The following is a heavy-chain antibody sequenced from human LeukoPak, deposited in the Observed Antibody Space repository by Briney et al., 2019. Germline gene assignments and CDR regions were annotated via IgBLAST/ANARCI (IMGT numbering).Heavy chain of an antibody. D-gene: IGHD3-10*01. Sequence: GGSLRLSCAASGFTLSSYGMHWVRQAPGKGLEWVAFIRYDGSNKYYADSVKGRFTISRDNSKNTLYLQMNSLRAEDTAVYYCAKRGFSYYYYYMDVWGKGTTVTISS. CDR3: AKRGFSYYYYYMDV. CDR2: IRYDGSNK. V-gene: IGHV3-30*02. J-gene: IGHJ6*03. CDR1: GFTLSSYG.